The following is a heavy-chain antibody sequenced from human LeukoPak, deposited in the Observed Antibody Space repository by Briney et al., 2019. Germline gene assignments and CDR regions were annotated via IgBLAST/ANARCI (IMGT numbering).Heavy chain of an antibody. J-gene: IGHJ3*02. CDR3: ARTVTYCGGDCYAFDI. CDR1: GFIFSSYS. CDR2: ISSSSSYI. D-gene: IGHD2-21*02. V-gene: IGHV3-21*04. Sequence: GGSLRLSYAASGFIFSSYSMNWVRQAPGKGLEWVSSISSSSSYIYYADSVKGRFTISRDNAKNSLYLQMNSLRAEDTAVYYCARTVTYCGGDCYAFDIWGQGTMVTVSS.